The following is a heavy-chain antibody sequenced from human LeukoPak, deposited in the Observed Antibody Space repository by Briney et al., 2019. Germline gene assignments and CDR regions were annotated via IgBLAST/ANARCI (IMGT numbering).Heavy chain of an antibody. CDR2: IFHTGII. CDR1: GYSISGGYY. CDR3: VRMGVSYYYDSSTYYPVAFDV. Sequence: PSETLSLTCGVSGYSISGGYYWGWIRQSPGKGLEWIAIIFHTGIIYHNPSLKSRVILSVDTSKNQFSLILTSVTAADTAVYYCVRMGVSYYYDSSTYYPVAFDVWGQGTMVTVSS. V-gene: IGHV4-38-2*01. J-gene: IGHJ3*01. D-gene: IGHD3-22*01.